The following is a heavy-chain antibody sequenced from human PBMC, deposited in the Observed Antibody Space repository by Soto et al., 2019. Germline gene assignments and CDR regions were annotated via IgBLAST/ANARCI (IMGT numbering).Heavy chain of an antibody. Sequence: GGSLRLSCAASGFTFSNAWMSWVRQAPGKGLEWVGRIKSKTDGGTTDYAAPVKGRFTISRDDSKNTLYLQMNSLKTEDTAVYYXTTTLHDYGRNPDAFDIWGRGTMVTVSS. D-gene: IGHD4-17*01. CDR2: IKSKTDGGTT. V-gene: IGHV3-15*01. CDR3: TTTLHDYGRNPDAFDI. J-gene: IGHJ3*02. CDR1: GFTFSNAW.